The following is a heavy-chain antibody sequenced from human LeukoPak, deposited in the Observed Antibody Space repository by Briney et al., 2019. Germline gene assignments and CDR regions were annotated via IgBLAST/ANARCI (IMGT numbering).Heavy chain of an antibody. CDR2: ISYDGSNK. CDR1: GFTFSSYA. CDR3: ARRRASSSGGYFDY. V-gene: IGHV3-30*01. Sequence: GRSLRLSCAASGFTFSSYAMHWVRQAPGKGLEWVAVISYDGSNKYYADSVKGRFTISRDNSKNTLYLQMNSLRAEDTAVYYCARRRASSSGGYFDYWGQGTLVTVSS. J-gene: IGHJ4*02. D-gene: IGHD6-6*01.